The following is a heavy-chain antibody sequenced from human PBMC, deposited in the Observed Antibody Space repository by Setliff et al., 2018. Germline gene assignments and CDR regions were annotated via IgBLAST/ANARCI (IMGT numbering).Heavy chain of an antibody. D-gene: IGHD1-1*01. CDR1: GFSISSGYY. J-gene: IGHJ3*02. V-gene: IGHV4-38-2*01. CDR3: ARSPSAHTPLQDVFDI. CDR2: IHHSGKA. Sequence: PSETLSLTCAVSGFSISSGYYWGWIRQPPGKGLEWIVNIHHSGKAYYNPSLKSRVTMSVDTSKNHFSLKLSSVTAADTAVYFCARSPSAHTPLQDVFDIWGQGTMVTVSS.